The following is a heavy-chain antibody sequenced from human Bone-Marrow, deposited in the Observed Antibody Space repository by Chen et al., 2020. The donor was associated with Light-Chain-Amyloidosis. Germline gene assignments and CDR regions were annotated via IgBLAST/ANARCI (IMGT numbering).Heavy chain of an antibody. D-gene: IGHD3-3*01. V-gene: IGHV3-20*04. CDR3: AREAGVGITYYFDL. J-gene: IGHJ2*01. CDR1: GFTFDDYG. CDR2: INWNGGRT. Sequence: EVQLVESGGRVVRPGWSLRLSCAASGFTFDDYGMSWVRQAPGKGLEWVSGINWNGGRTGYADFVKGRFTISRDNAKNSLDLQMNTLSPEDTALYYCAREAGVGITYYFDLWGPGTLVTVSS.